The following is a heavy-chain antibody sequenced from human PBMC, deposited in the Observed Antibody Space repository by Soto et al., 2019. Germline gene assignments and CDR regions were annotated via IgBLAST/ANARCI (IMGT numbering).Heavy chain of an antibody. D-gene: IGHD3-10*01. Sequence: QVQLVESGGGVVQPGRSLRLSCAASGFTFSSYGMHWVRQAPGKGLEWVAVIWYDGSNKYYADSVKGRFTIPRDNSKNTLYLQMNSLRAEDTAVYYCARGSSAGAAGFGGAFDIWGQGTMVTVSS. CDR2: IWYDGSNK. CDR3: ARGSSAGAAGFGGAFDI. CDR1: GFTFSSYG. J-gene: IGHJ3*02. V-gene: IGHV3-33*01.